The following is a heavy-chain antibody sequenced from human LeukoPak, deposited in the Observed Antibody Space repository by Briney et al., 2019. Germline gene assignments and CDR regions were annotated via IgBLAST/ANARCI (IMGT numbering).Heavy chain of an antibody. J-gene: IGHJ6*04. CDR2: MNPNSGNT. CDR3: ARDRSDFWSGYYLDV. CDR1: GYTFTSYD. Sequence: GASVTVSCKASGYTFTSYDINWVRQATGQGLEWMGWMNPNSGNTGYAQKFQGRVTMTRNTSISTAYMELSRLRSDDTAVYYCARDRSDFWSGYYLDVWGKGTTVTVSS. V-gene: IGHV1-8*01. D-gene: IGHD3-3*01.